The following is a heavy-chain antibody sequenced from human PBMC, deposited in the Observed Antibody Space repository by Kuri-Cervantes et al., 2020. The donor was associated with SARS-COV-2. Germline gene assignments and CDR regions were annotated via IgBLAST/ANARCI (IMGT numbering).Heavy chain of an antibody. D-gene: IGHD2/OR15-2a*01. CDR2: INSSSSYI. CDR1: GFTFSSYS. J-gene: IGHJ6*03. V-gene: IGHV3-21*01. CDR3: ASDPFRCYYMDF. Sequence: GESLKISCAASGFTFSSYSMNWVRQAPGKGLEWVSSINSSSSYIYYEDSVKGRFTISRDNAKNSLYLQMNSRRAEDTAVYYCASDPFRCYYMDFWGKGTTVTVSS.